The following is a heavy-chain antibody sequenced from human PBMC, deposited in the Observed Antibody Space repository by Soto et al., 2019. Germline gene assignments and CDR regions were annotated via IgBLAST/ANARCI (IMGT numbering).Heavy chain of an antibody. D-gene: IGHD3-22*01. CDR2: IIPILGIA. CDR1: GGTFSSYT. CDR3: ARMDYYDSSGYAEYFQH. V-gene: IGHV1-69*02. J-gene: IGHJ1*01. Sequence: QVQLVQSGAEVKKPGSSVKVSCKASGGTFSSYTISWVRQAPGQGLEWMGRIIPILGIANYAQKFQGRVTNTADKSTSTAYMELSSLRSEDTAVYYCARMDYYDSSGYAEYFQHWGQGTLVTVSS.